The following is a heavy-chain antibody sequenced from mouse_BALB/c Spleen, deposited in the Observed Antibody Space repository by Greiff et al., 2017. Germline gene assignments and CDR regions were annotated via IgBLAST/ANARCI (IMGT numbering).Heavy chain of an antibody. J-gene: IGHJ4*01. CDR3: ARSYGNYDMDY. V-gene: IGHV5-4*02. CDR1: GFTFSDYY. D-gene: IGHD2-1*01. Sequence: EVQLVESGGGLVKPGGSLKLSCAASGFTFSDYYMYWVRQTPEKRLEWVATISDGGSYTYYPDSVKGRFTISRDNAKNNLYLQMSSLKSEDTAMYYCARSYGNYDMDYWGQGTSVTVSS. CDR2: ISDGGSYT.